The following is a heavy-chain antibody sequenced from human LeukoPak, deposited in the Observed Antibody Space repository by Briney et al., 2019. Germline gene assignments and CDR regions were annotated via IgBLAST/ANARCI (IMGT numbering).Heavy chain of an antibody. D-gene: IGHD3-3*01. CDR2: IYYSGST. Sequence: PSETLSLTCTVSGGSISSGGYYWSWIRQHPGKGLEWIGYIYYSGSTYYNPSLKSRVTISVDTSKNQFSLKLSSVPAADTAVYYYARAEERITIFGVATNWGQGTLVTVSS. V-gene: IGHV4-31*03. J-gene: IGHJ4*02. CDR1: GGSISSGGYY. CDR3: ARAEERITIFGVATN.